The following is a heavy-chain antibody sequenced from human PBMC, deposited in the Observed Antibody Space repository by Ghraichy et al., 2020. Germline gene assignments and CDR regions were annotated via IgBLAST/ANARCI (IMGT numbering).Heavy chain of an antibody. CDR1: GFTFSSYA. D-gene: IGHD2-2*01. J-gene: IGHJ4*02. CDR3: LTPPRWCSSPNCFFLGY. V-gene: IGHV3-30-3*01. CDR2: ISNDGSTQ. Sequence: GGSLRLSCAASGFTFSSYAMHWVRQAADKGLEWVAVISNDGSTQYFADALKGRFTLPRDNSKNELYLQMNSLRVEATAVYFCLTPPRWCSSPNCFFLGYWGQGTLVTVSS.